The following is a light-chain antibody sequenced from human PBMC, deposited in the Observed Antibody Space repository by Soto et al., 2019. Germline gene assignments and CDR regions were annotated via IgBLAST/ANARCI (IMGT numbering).Light chain of an antibody. CDR1: SSDVGGYNY. Sequence: QSALTQPPSASGSPGQSVTISCTGTSSDVGGYNYVSWYQQHPGKAPKPMIYEVSKRPSGVPDRFSGSKSGNTASLTVSGLQAEDEADYYCSSYAGCNNLASYVLGTGTKVTVL. CDR2: EVS. CDR3: SSYAGCNNLASYV. V-gene: IGLV2-8*01. J-gene: IGLJ1*01.